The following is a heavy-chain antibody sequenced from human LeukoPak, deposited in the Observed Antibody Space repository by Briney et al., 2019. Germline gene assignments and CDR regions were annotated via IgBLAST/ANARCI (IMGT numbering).Heavy chain of an antibody. J-gene: IGHJ5*02. D-gene: IGHD2-8*01. CDR3: GRHFPLMVYDGRNQGCFDR. CDR1: GGSFSVYY. CDR2: INHSGST. V-gene: IGHV4-34*01. Sequence: PSETLSLTCAVYGGSFSVYYWSWIRQPPGKGLEWIGEINHSGSTNYNPSLKSRVTISVDTTKNKFSLMLSTVTDADTGVYYCGRHFPLMVYDGRNQGCFDRWGPGNLVTVSP.